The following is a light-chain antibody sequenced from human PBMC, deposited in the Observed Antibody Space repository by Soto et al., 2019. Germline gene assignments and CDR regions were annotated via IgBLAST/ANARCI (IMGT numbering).Light chain of an antibody. CDR3: QQYDNLPPTWT. CDR1: RDIATY. J-gene: IGKJ1*01. Sequence: DIQMTHSPSSLSASVGNRVTITCQASRDIATYLNWYQQKPGKAPNLLIYDASNLETGVPSRFSGGGSGTHFTYTISNLQPEDIATYYCQQYDNLPPTWTFGQGTKVDIK. V-gene: IGKV1-33*01. CDR2: DAS.